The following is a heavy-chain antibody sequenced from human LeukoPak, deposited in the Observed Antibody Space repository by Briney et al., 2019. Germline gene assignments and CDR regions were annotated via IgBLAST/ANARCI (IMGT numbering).Heavy chain of an antibody. CDR1: GFTFSSYN. V-gene: IGHV3-21*01. CDR3: ARDRLTTVPNIIH. Sequence: GGSLRLSCAASGFTFSSYNMNWVRQAPGKGLEWVSSISSSSSYIYYADSVKGRFTISRDNAKNSLFLQMNSLRAEDTAVYYCARDRLTTVPNIIHWGQGTLVTVSS. D-gene: IGHD4-17*01. CDR2: ISSSSSYI. J-gene: IGHJ4*02.